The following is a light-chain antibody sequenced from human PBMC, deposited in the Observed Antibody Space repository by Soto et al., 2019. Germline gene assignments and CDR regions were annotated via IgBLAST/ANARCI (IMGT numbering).Light chain of an antibody. CDR2: DAS. V-gene: IGKV1-5*01. CDR1: QSISSW. CDR3: QQSYSTLYT. Sequence: DIQMTQSPSTLSASVGDRVTITCRASQSISSWLAWYQQKPGKAPKLLIYDASSLQSGVPSRFSGSGSGTEFTLTISTLQREDFATYYCQQSYSTLYTFGQGTKVDIK. J-gene: IGKJ2*01.